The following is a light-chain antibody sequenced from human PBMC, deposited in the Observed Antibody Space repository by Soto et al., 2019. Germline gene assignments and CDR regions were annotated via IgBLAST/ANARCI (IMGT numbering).Light chain of an antibody. J-gene: IGKJ1*01. Sequence: EIVLTQSPGTLSLSPGERATLSCRASQSVSSSYLAWYQQKPGQAPRLLIYGASSRATVIPDRISGSGSGTDFALTISGLEPEDFAVYYCQQYGSSPWTFGQGTKVEIK. CDR3: QQYGSSPWT. CDR1: QSVSSSY. CDR2: GAS. V-gene: IGKV3-20*01.